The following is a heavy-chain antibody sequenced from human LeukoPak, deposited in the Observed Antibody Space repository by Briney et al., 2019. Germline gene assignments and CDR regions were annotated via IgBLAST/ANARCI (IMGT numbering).Heavy chain of an antibody. CDR2: ISSSGSPI. Sequence: GGSLRLSCAASGFTLSIYEINWVCQAPGKGLEWVSYISSSGSPIYYADSVKGRFTISRDNAKNSLYLQMNSLRVEDTAVYYCARGGGWGQGTLVTVSS. J-gene: IGHJ4*02. CDR3: ARGGG. D-gene: IGHD3-16*01. CDR1: GFTLSIYE. V-gene: IGHV3-48*03.